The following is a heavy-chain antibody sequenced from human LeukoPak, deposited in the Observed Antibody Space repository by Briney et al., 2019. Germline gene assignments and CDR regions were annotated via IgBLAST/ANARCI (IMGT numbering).Heavy chain of an antibody. V-gene: IGHV3-73*01. CDR3: TRHREYSVYDKNGMEC. CDR2: IRSKANSYAT. D-gene: IGHD5/OR15-5a*01. J-gene: IGHJ6*02. Sequence: PGGSLRLSCAASGFTFSGSAMHWVRQASGKGLEWVGRIRSKANSYATAYAASVKGRFTISRDDSKNTAYLQMNSLKTEDTAVYYCTRHREYSVYDKNGMECWGQGTTVTVSS. CDR1: GFTFSGSA.